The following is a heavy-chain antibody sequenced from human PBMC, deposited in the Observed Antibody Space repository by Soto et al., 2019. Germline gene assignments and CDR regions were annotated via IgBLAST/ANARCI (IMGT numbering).Heavy chain of an antibody. D-gene: IGHD2-2*01. J-gene: IGHJ5*02. CDR3: ARGTVVVPAAGGWFDP. CDR1: GGSISSGGYS. Sequence: QLQLQESGSGLVKPSQTLSLTCAVSGGSISSGGYSWIWIRQPPVKGLEWIGYISHSGSTYYNPSLKSRVTISVDRSKNQYSLKLSSVTAADTAVYYCARGTVVVPAAGGWFDPWGQGTLVTVSS. CDR2: ISHSGST. V-gene: IGHV4-30-2*01.